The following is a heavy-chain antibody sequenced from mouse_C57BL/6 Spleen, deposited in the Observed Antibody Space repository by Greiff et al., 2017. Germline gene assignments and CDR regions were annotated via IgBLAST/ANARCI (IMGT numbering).Heavy chain of an antibody. CDR3: AGKYYGSSYYFDY. CDR2: INPSDSYT. D-gene: IGHD1-1*01. V-gene: IGHV1-69*01. J-gene: IGHJ2*01. CDR1: GYTFTSYW. Sequence: QVQLQQPGAELVMPGASVKLSCKASGYTFTSYWMHWVKQRPGQGLEWIGEINPSDSYTNYNQKFKGKSTLTVDKSSSTAYMQLSSLTSEDSAVYYCAGKYYGSSYYFDYWGQGTTLTVSS.